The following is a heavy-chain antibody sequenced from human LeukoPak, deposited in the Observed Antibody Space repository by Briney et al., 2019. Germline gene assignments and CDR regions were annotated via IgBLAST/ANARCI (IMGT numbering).Heavy chain of an antibody. V-gene: IGHV3-53*01. CDR3: ARRAGVYSHPYDY. Sequence: GGSLRLSCTVSGFTVSSDSMSWVRQAPGKGLEWVSFIYSGGSTHYSDSVKGRFTISRDNSKNTLYLQMNSLRAEDTAVYYCARRAGVYSHPYDYWGQGTLVTVSS. D-gene: IGHD4-23*01. CDR2: IYSGGST. J-gene: IGHJ4*02. CDR1: GFTVSSDS.